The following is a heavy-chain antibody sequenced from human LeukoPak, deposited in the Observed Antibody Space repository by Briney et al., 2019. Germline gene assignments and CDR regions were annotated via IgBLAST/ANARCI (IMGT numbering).Heavy chain of an antibody. J-gene: IGHJ4*02. Sequence: ASVKVSCKASGYTFTGHYMHWVRQAPGQGLDWMGWINPNSGGTNYAQKFQGRVTMTRDTSISTAYMELSRLRSDDTAVYYCAREGDGSNSFLYFDHWGQGTLLTVSS. D-gene: IGHD2/OR15-2a*01. CDR3: AREGDGSNSFLYFDH. CDR2: INPNSGGT. V-gene: IGHV1-2*02. CDR1: GYTFTGHY.